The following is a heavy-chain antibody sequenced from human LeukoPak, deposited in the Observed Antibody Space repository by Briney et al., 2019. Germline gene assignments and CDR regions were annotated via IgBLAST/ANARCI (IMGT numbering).Heavy chain of an antibody. CDR2: VYYSGST. J-gene: IGHJ4*02. CDR3: ARDRGGYCGGDCYSVFDY. Sequence: SETLSLTCTVSGGSLSSYYWSWIRQPPGKGLQWIGYVYYSGSTNYNPSLKSRVTISVDTSKNQFSLKLNSVTAADTAVYYCARDRGGYCGGDCYSVFDYWGQGTLVTVSS. CDR1: GGSLSSYY. D-gene: IGHD2-21*02. V-gene: IGHV4-59*01.